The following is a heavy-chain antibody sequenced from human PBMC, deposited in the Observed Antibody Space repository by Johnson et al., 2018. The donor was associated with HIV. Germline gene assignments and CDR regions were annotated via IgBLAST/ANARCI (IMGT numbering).Heavy chain of an antibody. CDR2: LNSGGGT. D-gene: IGHD1/OR15-1a*01. J-gene: IGHJ3*02. V-gene: IGHV3-66*01. Sequence: VQLVESGGGLVQPGRSLRLSCAASGFTFSSYCMSWVRQAPGKGLEWVSVLNSGGGTYFADSVTGRCTISSDNAKNTRYLQINSLRADDTAVYYCARGLMGTNRGDLSDAFDIWGQGTMVTVSS. CDR1: GFTFSSYC. CDR3: ARGLMGTNRGDLSDAFDI.